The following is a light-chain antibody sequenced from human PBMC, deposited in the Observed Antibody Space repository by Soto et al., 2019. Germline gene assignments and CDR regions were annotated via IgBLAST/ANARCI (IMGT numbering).Light chain of an antibody. V-gene: IGLV1-44*01. CDR1: SSNIGSNT. CDR2: SNT. CDR3: STWDDSLNCLV. Sequence: SVLTQPPSASGTPGQRVTISCSGSSSNIGSNTVNWYQQLPGTAPKLLVHSNTLRPSGVPDRFSGSKSGTSASLAISGLQPEDESDYYCSTWDDSLNCLVFGGGTQLTVL. J-gene: IGLJ2*01.